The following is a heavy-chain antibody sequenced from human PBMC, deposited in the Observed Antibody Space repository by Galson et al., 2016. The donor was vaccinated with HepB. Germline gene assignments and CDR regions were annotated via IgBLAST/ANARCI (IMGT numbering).Heavy chain of an antibody. CDR2: ISGLTGST. V-gene: IGHV3-23*01. J-gene: IGHJ4*02. Sequence: SLRLSCAASGFTFSSYAMNWVRQAPGKGLEWVSTISGLTGSTYYADSVEGRFTISSDNSKNTLYLQMNSLRDEDTAVYYCAKMHYPYYSDITAYYGDYWGQGTLVTVSS. CDR1: GFTFSSYA. D-gene: IGHD3-22*01. CDR3: AKMHYPYYSDITAYYGDY.